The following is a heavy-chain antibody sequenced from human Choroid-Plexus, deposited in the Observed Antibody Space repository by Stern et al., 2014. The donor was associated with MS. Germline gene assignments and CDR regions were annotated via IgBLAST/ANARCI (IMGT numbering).Heavy chain of an antibody. CDR3: ARDQRGITIFGVVTDYYYLGMDV. D-gene: IGHD3-3*01. V-gene: IGHV1-2*02. CDR2: INPNTGGT. Sequence: VELVESGAEVKKPGASVKVSCKTSGYIFTGYYIHWVRQAPGQGLEWMAWINPNTGGTKYAQKFQGRVTMSRDTSISTAYVELSSLTSDDPAVYYCARDQRGITIFGVVTDYYYLGMDVWGQGTTVTGSS. CDR1: GYIFTGYY. J-gene: IGHJ6*02.